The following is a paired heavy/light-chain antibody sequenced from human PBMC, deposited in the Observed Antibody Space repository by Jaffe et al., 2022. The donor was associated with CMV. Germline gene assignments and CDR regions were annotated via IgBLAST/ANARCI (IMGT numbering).Light chain of an antibody. CDR3: QQYYIYPLT. J-gene: IGKJ4*01. Sequence: AIRITQSPSSLSASSGDRVTITCRASQGISSYLAWYQQKPGKAPKLLIYAASTLQSGVPARFSGSGSGTGFTLTINYLQSEDFATYYCQQYYIYPLTFGGGTKVEIK. V-gene: IGKV1-8*01. CDR2: AAS. CDR1: QGISSY.
Heavy chain of an antibody. CDR2: IWYDGSNK. Sequence: QVQLVDSGGGVVQPGKSLRLSCAASGFTFSNYAIHWVRQAPGKGLEWVAIIWYDGSNKYYADSVKGRFTISRDNSKNTVYLQMNSLRAEDTAVYYCARGARGQQLVSLFDSWGQGTLVTVSS. V-gene: IGHV3-33*01. CDR1: GFTFSNYA. D-gene: IGHD6-13*01. CDR3: ARGARGQQLVSLFDS. J-gene: IGHJ4*02.